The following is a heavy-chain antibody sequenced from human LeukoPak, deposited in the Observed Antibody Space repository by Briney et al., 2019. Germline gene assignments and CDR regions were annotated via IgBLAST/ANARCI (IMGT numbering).Heavy chain of an antibody. CDR3: ATDAGFTFGGVIPHFDY. V-gene: IGHV1-24*01. CDR1: GYTLTELS. Sequence: GASVKVSCKVSGYTLTELSMHWVRQAPGKGLEWMGGFDPEDGETIYAQKFQGRVTMTEDTSTDTAYMELSSLRSEDTAVYYCATDAGFTFGGVIPHFDYWGQGTLVTVSS. CDR2: FDPEDGET. D-gene: IGHD3-16*01. J-gene: IGHJ4*02.